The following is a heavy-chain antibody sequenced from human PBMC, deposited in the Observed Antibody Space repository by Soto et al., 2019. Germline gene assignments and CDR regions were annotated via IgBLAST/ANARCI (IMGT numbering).Heavy chain of an antibody. CDR2: IFSTDER. CDR3: ALMIIGSWDY. D-gene: IGHD6-13*01. V-gene: IGHV2-26*01. J-gene: IGHJ4*02. Sequence: QVTLKESGPVVVKPTETLTLTCTVSGFSLTTDLMQVSWLRQPPGKALEWLAHIFSTDERSYSTPLKTRLTISKDNSKSQVVLVMTNMDPVDTATYDCALMIIGSWDYWGQGILVTVSS. CDR1: GFSLTTDLMQ.